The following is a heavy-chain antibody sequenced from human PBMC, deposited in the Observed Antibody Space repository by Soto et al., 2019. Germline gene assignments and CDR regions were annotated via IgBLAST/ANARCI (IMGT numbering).Heavy chain of an antibody. CDR3: GRLEGLATISYYFDY. D-gene: IGHD3-9*01. J-gene: IGHJ4*02. CDR2: IYHVGST. V-gene: IGHV4-4*02. Sequence: SETLSLTCAVSSGSISSDYWWSWVRQPPEKGLEWIGDIYHVGSTYYNPSLESRVTISVDKSKNQFSLKLMSLSAADTAVYYCGRLEGLATISYYFDYWGQGALVTVSS. CDR1: SGSISSDYW.